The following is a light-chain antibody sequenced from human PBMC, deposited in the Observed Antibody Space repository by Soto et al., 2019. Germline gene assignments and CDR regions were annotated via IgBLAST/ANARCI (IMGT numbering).Light chain of an antibody. CDR1: VSNIGNNN. CDR3: AAWDDSRSGHV. J-gene: IGLJ1*01. V-gene: IGLV1-47*01. CDR2: KNN. Sequence: SSLGRTPSASGTPGQRLTISCSGNVSNIGNNNVYWYQQFPGTAPKLLLYKNNQRPSGVPDRFSGSNSDTSASLAISGLRSEDEADYYCAAWDDSRSGHVFGTGTKVTAL.